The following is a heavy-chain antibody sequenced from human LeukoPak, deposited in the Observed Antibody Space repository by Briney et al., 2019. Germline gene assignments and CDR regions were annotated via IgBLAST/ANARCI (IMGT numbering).Heavy chain of an antibody. CDR2: IWYDGSNK. J-gene: IGHJ3*02. CDR3: ASEASDAFDI. V-gene: IGHV3-33*01. CDR1: GFTFSSYD. Sequence: GGSLRLSCAASGFTFSSYDMHWVRQAPGKGLEWVALIWYDGSNKNYADSVKGRFTISRDNSKNTLFLQMNSLRAEDTAVCYCASEASDAFDIWGQGTMVTVSS.